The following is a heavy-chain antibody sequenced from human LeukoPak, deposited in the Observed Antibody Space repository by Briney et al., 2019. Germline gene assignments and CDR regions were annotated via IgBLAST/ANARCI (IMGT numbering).Heavy chain of an antibody. CDR2: ISNSGSYI. Sequence: GGSLRLSCAASGFKLSSYMLNWVRQAPGKGLEWVSSISNSGSYIYYADSVKGRFTISRDNAKNSLYLQMNSLRAEDTAVYYCANHLACGSTSCPPFDYWGQGTLVTVSS. D-gene: IGHD2-2*01. V-gene: IGHV3-21*01. CDR3: ANHLACGSTSCPPFDY. J-gene: IGHJ4*02. CDR1: GFKLSSYM.